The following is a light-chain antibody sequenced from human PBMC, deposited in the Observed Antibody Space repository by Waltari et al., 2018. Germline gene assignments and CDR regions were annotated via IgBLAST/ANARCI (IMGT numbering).Light chain of an antibody. J-gene: IGKJ1*01. V-gene: IGKV3-20*01. CDR3: QMYVRLPVT. CDR2: NAS. Sequence: EIVLTQSPGTASLSPGERVTLSCRASQSVGRSLAWYQQKPGQPPRLLIYNASNRASGIPDRFSGSGSGADFSLTISRLEPEDFAVYYCQMYVRLPVTFGQGTKVEVK. CDR1: QSVGRS.